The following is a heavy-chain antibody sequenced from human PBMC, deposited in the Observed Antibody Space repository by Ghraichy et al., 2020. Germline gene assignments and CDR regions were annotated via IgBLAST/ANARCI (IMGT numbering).Heavy chain of an antibody. CDR1: GGDFNTST. D-gene: IGHD4-17*01. CDR2: LIPILGMR. Sequence: SVKVSCKASGGDFNTSTLTWVRQAPGQGPEWMGGLIPILGMRNYAQKFQGRVTITADKSTNTAYLELSSLSFEDKAIYYCARGPTVTSPFDSWGQGTLVTVST. V-gene: IGHV1-69*10. J-gene: IGHJ4*02. CDR3: ARGPTVTSPFDS.